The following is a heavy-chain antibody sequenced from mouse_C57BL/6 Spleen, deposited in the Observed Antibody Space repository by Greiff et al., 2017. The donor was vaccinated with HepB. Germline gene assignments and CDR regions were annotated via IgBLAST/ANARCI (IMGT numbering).Heavy chain of an antibody. J-gene: IGHJ1*03. CDR1: GYTFTDYY. Sequence: VQLQQSGPELVKPGASVKISCKASGYTFTDYYINWVKQRPGQGLEWIGWIFPGSGSTYYNEKFKGKATLTVDKSSSTAYMLLSSLTSEDSAVYFCARGEGFYYYGSSWYFDVWGTGTTVTVSS. V-gene: IGHV1-75*01. CDR2: IFPGSGST. D-gene: IGHD1-1*01. CDR3: ARGEGFYYYGSSWYFDV.